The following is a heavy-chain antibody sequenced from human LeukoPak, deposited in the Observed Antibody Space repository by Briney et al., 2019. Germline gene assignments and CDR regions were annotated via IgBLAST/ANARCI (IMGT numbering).Heavy chain of an antibody. CDR2: IGDVSGTT. V-gene: IGHV3-23*01. CDR1: GFSFSNYG. CDR3: AKAPAGPEYSSRCKFGYNWFGP. Sequence: GGCLRLSCVASGFSFSNYGMSWVRPAPGKGREWVSRIGDVSGTTYYSYSVTGRFIITGDNSKNTLYLQMNSLRAEDTALYYCAKAPAGPEYSSRCKFGYNWFGPWGQGTLVTVSS. D-gene: IGHD6-13*01. J-gene: IGHJ5*02.